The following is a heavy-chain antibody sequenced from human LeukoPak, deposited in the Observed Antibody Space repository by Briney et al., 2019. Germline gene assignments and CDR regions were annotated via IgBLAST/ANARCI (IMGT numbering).Heavy chain of an antibody. CDR2: IYSGGST. Sequence: GGSLRLSCAASGFTVSSNFMTWVRQAPGKGLEWVSVIYSGGSTYYADSVKGRFTISRDNSKNTLYLQMNSLRAEDTAVYYCARVYYDSSGYRSWGQGTLVTVSS. CDR1: GFTVSSNF. D-gene: IGHD3-22*01. V-gene: IGHV3-66*01. CDR3: ARVYYDSSGYRS. J-gene: IGHJ4*02.